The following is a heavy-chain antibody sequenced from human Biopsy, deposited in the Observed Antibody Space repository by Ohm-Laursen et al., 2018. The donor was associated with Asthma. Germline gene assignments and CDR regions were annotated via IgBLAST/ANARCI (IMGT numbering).Heavy chain of an antibody. J-gene: IGHJ3*01. CDR1: GFTFSSYA. V-gene: IGHV3-23*01. CDR2: ISTSGGSK. CDR3: VKALGGGDGFDV. Sequence: SLRPSCAASGFTFSSYAMSWVRQTPDRGLEWVSGISTSGGSKYYADSVKGRFTLSRDNSKTTLSLQMNSLTEGDTAVYYCVKALGGGDGFDVWGLGTTVTVSS.